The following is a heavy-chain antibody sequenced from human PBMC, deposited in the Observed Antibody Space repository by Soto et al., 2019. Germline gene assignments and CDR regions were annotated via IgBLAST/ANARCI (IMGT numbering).Heavy chain of an antibody. CDR3: ARGRSSSGYGYYYYGMDV. CDR1: GGSFSGYY. J-gene: IGHJ6*02. CDR2: INHSGST. D-gene: IGHD3-22*01. Sequence: SETLSLTCAVYGGSFSGYYWSWIRQPPGKGLEWIGEINHSGSTNYNPSLKSRVTISVDTSKNQFSLKPSSVTAADTAVYYCARGRSSSGYGYYYYGMDVWGQGTTVTVSS. V-gene: IGHV4-34*01.